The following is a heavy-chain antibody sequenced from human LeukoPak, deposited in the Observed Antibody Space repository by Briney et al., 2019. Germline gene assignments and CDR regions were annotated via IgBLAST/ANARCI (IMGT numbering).Heavy chain of an antibody. V-gene: IGHV3-30*04. CDR1: GFTFTYYA. Sequence: GGSLRLSCAASGFTFTYYAMHWVRQAPGKGLEWVAVISYDGSNKYYADSVKGRFTISRYNSKNTLYLQMNSLRAEDTAVYYCARGVVVITTYFQYWGQGTLVTVSS. CDR3: ARGVVVITTYFQY. CDR2: ISYDGSNK. D-gene: IGHD3-22*01. J-gene: IGHJ1*01.